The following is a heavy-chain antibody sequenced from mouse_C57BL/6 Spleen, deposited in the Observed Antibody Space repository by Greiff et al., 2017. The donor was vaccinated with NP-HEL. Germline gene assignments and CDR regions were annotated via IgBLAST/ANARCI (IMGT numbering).Heavy chain of an antibody. CDR3: ARNYDGYYSTFMDY. D-gene: IGHD2-3*01. Sequence: QVQLQQPGAELVRPGSSVKLSCKASGYTFTSYWMHWVKQRPIQGLEWIGNIDPSDSETHYNQKFKDKATLTIEKSSSTAYMQLSSLTSEDSAVYYCARNYDGYYSTFMDYWGQGTSVTVSS. CDR2: IDPSDSET. V-gene: IGHV1-52*01. CDR1: GYTFTSYW. J-gene: IGHJ4*01.